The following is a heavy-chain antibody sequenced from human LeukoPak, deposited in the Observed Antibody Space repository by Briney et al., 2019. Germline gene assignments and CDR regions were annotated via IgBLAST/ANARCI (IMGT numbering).Heavy chain of an antibody. CDR1: SFIVSSTF. CDR3: ARSSGWSLDY. V-gene: IGHV3-33*08. D-gene: IGHD6-19*01. CDR2: RWFDGTKK. Sequence: GPSQIPSCAASSFIVSSTFMSWVRQPPRKRLEWVAVRWFDGTKKYYAGSVKGRFTISRDNSKNTLHLQTDSPRVEDTAVYYCARSSGWSLDYCGQGTLVTVSS. J-gene: IGHJ4*02.